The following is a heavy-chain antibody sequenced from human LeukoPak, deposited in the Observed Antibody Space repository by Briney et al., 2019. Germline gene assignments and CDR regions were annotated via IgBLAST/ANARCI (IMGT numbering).Heavy chain of an antibody. CDR2: ISIISSYI. V-gene: IGHV3-21*01. Sequence: GGSLRLSCAASGFTFSSYSMNWVCHAPGKGLEWVSSISIISSYIYYADSVKGRFTISRDNAKNSLYLQMNSVRAEDTAVYYCARLGIRYSSSYCYYYYGMDVWGQGTTVTVSS. CDR1: GFTFSSYS. CDR3: ARLGIRYSSSYCYYYYGMDV. J-gene: IGHJ6*02. D-gene: IGHD6-13*01.